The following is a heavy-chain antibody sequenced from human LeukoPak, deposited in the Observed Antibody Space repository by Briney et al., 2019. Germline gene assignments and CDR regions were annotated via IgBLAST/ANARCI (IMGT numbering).Heavy chain of an antibody. Sequence: GASVKVSCKVSGYTLTKLSMHWVRQAPGKGLEWMGGFDPEDGETIYAQKFQGRVTMTEDTSTDTAYMELSSLRSEDTAVYYCATDPGAVAGTGLYYFDYWGQGTLVTVSS. J-gene: IGHJ4*02. V-gene: IGHV1-24*01. D-gene: IGHD6-19*01. CDR3: ATDPGAVAGTGLYYFDY. CDR1: GYTLTKLS. CDR2: FDPEDGET.